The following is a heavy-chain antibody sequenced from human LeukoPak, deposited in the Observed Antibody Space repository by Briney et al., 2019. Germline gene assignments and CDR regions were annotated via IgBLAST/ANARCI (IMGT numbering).Heavy chain of an antibody. CDR3: AKGKTYYYDSSGLENAFDI. Sequence: PGGSLRLSCAASGFTFNSYAMSWVRQAPGKGLEWVSGISDSGAGKYYADSVKGHFTISRDNSKNTLYLQMNSLRAEDTAVYYCAKGKTYYYDSSGLENAFDIWGQGTMVTVSS. V-gene: IGHV3-23*01. CDR1: GFTFNSYA. D-gene: IGHD3-22*01. J-gene: IGHJ3*02. CDR2: ISDSGAGK.